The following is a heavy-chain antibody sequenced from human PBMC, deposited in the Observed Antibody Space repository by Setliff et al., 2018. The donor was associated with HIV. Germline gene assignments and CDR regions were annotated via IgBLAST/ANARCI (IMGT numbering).Heavy chain of an antibody. V-gene: IGHV1-2*02. CDR2: IYPNTGGT. Sequence: ASVKVSCKASGYTFTEFYVHWVRQAPGEGLEWIGWIYPNTGGTNYTQKFQGRVTMTRDTSIRTAYMELRMLTSDDTAIYYCTRSTTADWGQGTMVTVSS. CDR1: GYTFTEFY. D-gene: IGHD4-17*01. J-gene: IGHJ4*02. CDR3: TRSTTAD.